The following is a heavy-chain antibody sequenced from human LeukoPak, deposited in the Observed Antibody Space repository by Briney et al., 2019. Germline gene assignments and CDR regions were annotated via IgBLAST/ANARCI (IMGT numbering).Heavy chain of an antibody. CDR3: ARELNYVWGSYRYTDHDAFDI. Sequence: PGGSLRLSCAASGFTFSSYSMNWVRQAPGKGLEWVSSISSSSSYIYYADSAKGRFTISRDNAKNSLYLQMNSLRAEDTAVCYCARELNYVWGSYRYTDHDAFDIWGQGTMVTVSS. J-gene: IGHJ3*02. CDR2: ISSSSSYI. CDR1: GFTFSSYS. D-gene: IGHD3-16*02. V-gene: IGHV3-21*01.